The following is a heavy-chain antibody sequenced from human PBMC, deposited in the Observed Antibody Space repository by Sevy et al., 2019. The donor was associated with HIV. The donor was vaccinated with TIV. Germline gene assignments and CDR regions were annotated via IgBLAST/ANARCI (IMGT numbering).Heavy chain of an antibody. CDR3: ARGTRGLPSS. CDR1: GFTFSNFW. D-gene: IGHD2-2*01. V-gene: IGHV3-74*01. CDR2: INTDGNSI. Sequence: GGSLRLSCAASGFTFSNFWMHWVRQGPGKGLVWVSRINTDGNSISYADSVKGRLTISRDNAKTTVFLQMNSLRSEDTAVYYCARGTRGLPSSWGQGTLVTVSS. J-gene: IGHJ4*02.